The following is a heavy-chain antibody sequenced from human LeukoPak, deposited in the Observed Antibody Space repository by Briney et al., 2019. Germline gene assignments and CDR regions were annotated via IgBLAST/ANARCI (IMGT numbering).Heavy chain of an antibody. CDR2: INWNSGSI. CDR1: GFTFDDYA. J-gene: IGHJ4*02. Sequence: PGGSLRLSCAASGFTFDDYAMHWVRQAPGKGLEWVSGINWNSGSIGYADSVKGRFTISRDNAKNSLYLQMNSLRAEDMALYYCVKVTNDRPGSYYFDYWGQGTLVTVSS. CDR3: VKVTNDRPGSYYFDY. V-gene: IGHV3-9*03. D-gene: IGHD1-1*01.